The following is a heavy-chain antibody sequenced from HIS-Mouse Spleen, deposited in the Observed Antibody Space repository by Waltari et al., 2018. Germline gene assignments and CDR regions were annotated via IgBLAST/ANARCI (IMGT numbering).Heavy chain of an antibody. J-gene: IGHJ4*02. D-gene: IGHD5-12*01. Sequence: EVQLVESGGGLVQPGGSLRLSCAAPGFTFSSSWMIWGRKAPGKGREWVANIKQDGSEKYYVDSVKGRFTISRDNAKNSLYLQMNSLRAEDTAVYYCARDQQMATPFDYWGQGTLVTVSS. CDR1: GFTFSSSW. CDR3: ARDQQMATPFDY. CDR2: IKQDGSEK. V-gene: IGHV3-7*01.